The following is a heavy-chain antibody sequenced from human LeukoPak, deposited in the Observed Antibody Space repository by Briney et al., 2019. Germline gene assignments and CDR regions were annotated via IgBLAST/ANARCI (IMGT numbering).Heavy chain of an antibody. CDR2: INHSGSP. D-gene: IGHD3-9*01. CDR1: GRSFSGYY. J-gene: IGHJ3*01. CDR3: ARLGPYDIVTDDAFDV. Sequence: SETLSLTCAAYGRSFSGYYWTWIRQPPGKGLEWIGQINHSGSPNYNPSLKSRVTISVDMSKNQFSLKIDSVTAADTAVYFCARLGPYDIVTDDAFDVWGQGTMVTVSS. V-gene: IGHV4-34*01.